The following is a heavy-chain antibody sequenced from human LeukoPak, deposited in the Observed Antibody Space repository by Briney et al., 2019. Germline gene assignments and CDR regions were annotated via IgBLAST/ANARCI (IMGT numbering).Heavy chain of an antibody. D-gene: IGHD1-26*01. V-gene: IGHV3-30*02. CDR3: AKDLSGSYIRGFDY. J-gene: IGHJ4*02. Sequence: GGSLRLSCAASGFTFSSYGMHWVRQAPGKGLEWVAFIRYDGSNKYYADSVKGRFTISRDNSKNTLYLQMNSLRAEDTAVYYCAKDLSGSYIRGFDYWGQGTLVTVSS. CDR1: GFTFSSYG. CDR2: IRYDGSNK.